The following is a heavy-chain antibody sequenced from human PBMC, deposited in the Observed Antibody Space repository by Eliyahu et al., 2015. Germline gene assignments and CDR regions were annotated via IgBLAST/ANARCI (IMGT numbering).Heavy chain of an antibody. V-gene: IGHV4-31*03. CDR3: ASQGSGYSGLDV. CDR2: IYYSGNT. J-gene: IGHJ6*02. Sequence: QVQLQESGPGLVKPSQTLSLTCTVSGGSISSGGYYWSWXRQHPGKGLEWIGYIYYSGNTYYNPSLKSRITISVDTSKNQFSLILTSMTAADTAVYYCASQGSGYSGLDVWGQGTTVTVSS. CDR1: GGSISSGGYY.